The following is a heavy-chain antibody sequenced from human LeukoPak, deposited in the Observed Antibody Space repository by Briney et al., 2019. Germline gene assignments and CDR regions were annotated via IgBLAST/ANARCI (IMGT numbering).Heavy chain of an antibody. V-gene: IGHV3-72*01. D-gene: IGHD1-26*01. J-gene: IGHJ5*01. Sequence: GGSLRLSCAASGFTFSDHYMDWVRQAPGKGLEWVGRSRNKADSYSTEYAASVKGRFTISRDDSKNSLYLQMNSLKTEDTAVYYCAKISMGATETSDSWGQGTLVTVSS. CDR3: AKISMGATETSDS. CDR2: SRNKADSYST. CDR1: GFTFSDHY.